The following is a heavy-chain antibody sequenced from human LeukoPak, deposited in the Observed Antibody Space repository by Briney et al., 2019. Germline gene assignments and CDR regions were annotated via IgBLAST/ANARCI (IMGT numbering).Heavy chain of an antibody. CDR1: GYTFTSYG. V-gene: IGHV1-18*01. CDR2: ISAYNGNT. J-gene: IGHJ4*02. CDR3: ATTVTRNYYFDY. D-gene: IGHD4-17*01. Sequence: ASVKVSCKASGYTFTSYGISWVRQAPGQGLEWMGWISAYNGNTNYAQKLQGRVTMTTDTSTSTACMELRSLRSDDTAVYYCATTVTRNYYFDYWGQGTPVTVSS.